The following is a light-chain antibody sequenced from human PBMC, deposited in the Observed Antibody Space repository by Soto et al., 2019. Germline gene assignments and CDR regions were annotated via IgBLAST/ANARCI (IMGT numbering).Light chain of an antibody. J-gene: IGLJ3*02. Sequence: QSVLTQPPSASGTPGQRVTISCSGSSSNIGINIVIWYRQVPGTAPKLLISSKNQRPSGVPDRFFGSKSGTSASLAISGLQAEDEADYYCCSYARGSRAFGGGTKLTVL. V-gene: IGLV1-44*01. CDR2: SKN. CDR1: SSNIGINI. CDR3: CSYARGSRA.